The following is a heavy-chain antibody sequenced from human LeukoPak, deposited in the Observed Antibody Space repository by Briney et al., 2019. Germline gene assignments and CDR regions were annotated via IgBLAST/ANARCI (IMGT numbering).Heavy chain of an antibody. D-gene: IGHD6-19*01. CDR1: GFTFDDYA. CDR3: ARSIAVAGTYDY. J-gene: IGHJ4*02. Sequence: HPGGSLRLSCAASGFTFDDYAMHWVRQAPGKGLGWVSGISWNSGSIGYADSVKGRFTISRDNAKNSLYLQMNSLRAEDTALYYCARSIAVAGTYDYWGQGTLVTVSS. V-gene: IGHV3-9*01. CDR2: ISWNSGSI.